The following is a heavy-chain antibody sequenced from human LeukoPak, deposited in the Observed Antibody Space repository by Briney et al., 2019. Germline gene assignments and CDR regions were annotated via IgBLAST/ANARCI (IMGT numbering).Heavy chain of an antibody. D-gene: IGHD5-24*01. CDR3: ARDLYTGGWMATTSGLDY. CDR2: ISAYNGNT. CDR1: GYTFTSYG. J-gene: IGHJ4*02. V-gene: IGHV1-18*01. Sequence: ASVKVSCKASGYTFTSYGISWVRQAPGQGLEGMGWISAYNGNTNYAQKLQGRVTMTTDTSTSTAYMELRSLRSDDTAVYYCARDLYTGGWMATTSGLDYWGQGTLVTVSS.